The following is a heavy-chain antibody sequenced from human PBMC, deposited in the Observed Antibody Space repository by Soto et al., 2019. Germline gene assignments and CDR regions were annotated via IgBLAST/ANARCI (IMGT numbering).Heavy chain of an antibody. CDR1: GGSISSYY. Sequence: SETLSLTCTVSGGSISSYYWSWIRQPAGKGLEWIGRIYTSGSTNYNPSLKSRVTMSVDTSKNQFSLKLSSVTAADTAVYYCARGLWEGLRFLEWFYYYYGMDVWGQGTTVTVSS. V-gene: IGHV4-4*07. CDR3: ARGLWEGLRFLEWFYYYYGMDV. CDR2: IYTSGST. D-gene: IGHD3-3*01. J-gene: IGHJ6*02.